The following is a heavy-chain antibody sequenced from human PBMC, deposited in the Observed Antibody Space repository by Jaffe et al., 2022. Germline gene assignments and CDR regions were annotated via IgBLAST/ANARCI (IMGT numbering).Heavy chain of an antibody. CDR2: IYYSGST. CDR1: GGSISSYY. J-gene: IGHJ1*01. D-gene: IGHD3-10*01. Sequence: QVQLQESGPGLVKPSETLSLTCTVSGGSISSYYWSWIRQPPGKGLEWIGYIYYSGSTNYNPSLKSRVTISVDTSKNQFSLKLSSVTAADTAVYYCASLYYYGSGDYFQHWGQGTLVTVSS. V-gene: IGHV4-59*01. CDR3: ASLYYYGSGDYFQH.